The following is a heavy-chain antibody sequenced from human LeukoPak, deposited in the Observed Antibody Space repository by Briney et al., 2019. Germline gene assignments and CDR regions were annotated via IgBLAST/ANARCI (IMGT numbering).Heavy chain of an antibody. J-gene: IGHJ4*02. CDR1: GFTVSSNY. Sequence: GGSLRLSCAASGFTVSSNYMSWVRQAPGKGLEWVSVIYSGSDTYYADAVKGRFTISRDNSKNMIYLEMTSLKAEDTAVYYCAKERNLEIAVAGTIFDYWGQGTLVTVSS. D-gene: IGHD6-19*01. CDR2: IYSGSDT. V-gene: IGHV3-66*01. CDR3: AKERNLEIAVAGTIFDY.